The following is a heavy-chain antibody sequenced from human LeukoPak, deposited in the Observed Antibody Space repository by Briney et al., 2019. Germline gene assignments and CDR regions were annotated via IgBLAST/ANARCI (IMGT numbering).Heavy chain of an antibody. J-gene: IGHJ3*02. CDR3: SRFYSSGWASGAFDI. Sequence: GGSLSLSCTASGFTFSDYAMSWVRQAPGKGLEWIGFIRNKPNGETTEYAASVKGRFTTSRDDSKSIAHLQMNSLKSEDTAVYYCSRFYSSGWASGAFDIWGQGTMVTVSS. CDR2: IRNKPNGETT. CDR1: GFTFSDYA. D-gene: IGHD3-22*01. V-gene: IGHV3-49*04.